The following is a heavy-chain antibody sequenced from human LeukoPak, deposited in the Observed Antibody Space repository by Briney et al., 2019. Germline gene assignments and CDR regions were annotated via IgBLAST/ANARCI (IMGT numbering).Heavy chain of an antibody. Sequence: SETLSLTCTVSGGSISSYYWSWIRQSPGKGLEWIGYIYYSGSTNYNPSLKSRVTIAVDTSKNQFSLKLSSVIAADTAVYYCASFGRRDGYNPYYFDYWGQGSLVTVSS. V-gene: IGHV4-59*08. J-gene: IGHJ4*02. CDR1: GGSISSYY. CDR2: IYYSGST. D-gene: IGHD5-24*01. CDR3: ASFGRRDGYNPYYFDY.